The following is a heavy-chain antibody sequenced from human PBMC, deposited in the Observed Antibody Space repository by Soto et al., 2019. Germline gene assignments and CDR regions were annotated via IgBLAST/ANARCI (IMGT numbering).Heavy chain of an antibody. CDR2: ISSSSSYI. CDR3: ARDRVYYGDYGAKNDYFDY. Sequence: VGSLRLSCAASGFTFNSYNMNWVRQAPGKGLEWVSSISSSSSYIYYADSVKGRFTISRDNAKNSLYLQMNSLRAEDTAVYYCARDRVYYGDYGAKNDYFDYWGQGTLVTVSS. V-gene: IGHV3-21*01. D-gene: IGHD4-17*01. CDR1: GFTFNSYN. J-gene: IGHJ4*02.